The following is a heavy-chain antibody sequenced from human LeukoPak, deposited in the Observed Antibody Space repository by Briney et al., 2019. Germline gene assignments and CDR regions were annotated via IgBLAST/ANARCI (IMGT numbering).Heavy chain of an antibody. V-gene: IGHV3-23*01. Sequence: SGGSLRLSCAASGFTISTYGMSWVRQAPGKGLEWVSSISGCTTYYADSVKGRFTISRDNSRNTVSLQMNSLRAEDTAVYYCAKSVYHSGNYWGQGTLVTVSS. J-gene: IGHJ4*02. CDR2: ISGCTT. D-gene: IGHD3-10*01. CDR1: GFTISTYG. CDR3: AKSVYHSGNY.